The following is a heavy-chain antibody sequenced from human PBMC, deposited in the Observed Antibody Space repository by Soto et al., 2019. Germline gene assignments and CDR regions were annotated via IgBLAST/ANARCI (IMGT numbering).Heavy chain of an antibody. V-gene: IGHV3-74*01. CDR3: ARDRLRYFDWLSAAGIKYYYYGMDV. CDR2: INSDGSST. J-gene: IGHJ6*02. D-gene: IGHD3-9*01. CDR1: GFTFSSYW. Sequence: PGGSLRLSCAASGFTFSSYWMHWVRQAPGKGLVWVSRINSDGSSTSYADSVKGRFTISRDNAKNTLYLQMNSLRAEDTAVYYCARDRLRYFDWLSAAGIKYYYYGMDVWGQGTTVTVSS.